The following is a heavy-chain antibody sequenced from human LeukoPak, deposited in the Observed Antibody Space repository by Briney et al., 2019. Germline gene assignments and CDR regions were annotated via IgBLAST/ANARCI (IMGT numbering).Heavy chain of an antibody. V-gene: IGHV3-21*01. CDR1: GFTFSSYS. CDR2: ISSSSSYI. J-gene: IGHJ3*02. Sequence: PGGSLRLSCAASGFTFSSYSMDWVRQAPGKGLEWVSSISSSSSYIYYADSVKGRFTISRDNAKNSLYLQMNSLRAEDTAVYYCARDRRDAFDIWGQGTMVTVSS. CDR3: ARDRRDAFDI.